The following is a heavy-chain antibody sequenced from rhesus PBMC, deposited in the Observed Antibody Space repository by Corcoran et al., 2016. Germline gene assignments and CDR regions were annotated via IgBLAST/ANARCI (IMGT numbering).Heavy chain of an antibody. J-gene: IGHJ4*01. CDR2: IRNGVGTT. CDR1: GFTFSDYY. D-gene: IGHD1-7*02. Sequence: EVQLVESGGGLAKPGGSLRLSCAASGFTFSDYYMDWVRQAPGKGLELVSRIRNGVGTTWYADSVNGRCTISRENAKNTLYFQMNSLRAEDTAVYYCARDGNWNDAPFDYWGQGVLVTVSS. V-gene: IGHV3-178*01. CDR3: ARDGNWNDAPFDY.